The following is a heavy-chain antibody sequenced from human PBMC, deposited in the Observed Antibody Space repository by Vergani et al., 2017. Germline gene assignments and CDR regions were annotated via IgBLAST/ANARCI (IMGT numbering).Heavy chain of an antibody. CDR2: INHSGST. V-gene: IGHV4-34*01. Sequence: QVQLQQWGAGLLKPSETLSLTCAVYGGSFSGYYWSWIRQPPGKGLEWIGEINHSGSTNYNPSLKSRVTISVDTSKKQFSLKLSSVTAADTAVYYCARGVVCSSTSWATVNYYYYMDVWGKGP. CDR3: ARGVVCSSTSWATVNYYYYMDV. CDR1: GGSFSGYY. D-gene: IGHD2-2*01. J-gene: IGHJ6*03.